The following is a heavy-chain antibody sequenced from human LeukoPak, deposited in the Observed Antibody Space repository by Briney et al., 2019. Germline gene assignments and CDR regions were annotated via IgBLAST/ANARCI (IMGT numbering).Heavy chain of an antibody. J-gene: IGHJ4*02. CDR1: GYTLTELS. Sequence: GASVKVSCKVSGYTLTELSMHWVRQAPGKGLEWMGGFDPEDGETIYAQKFQGRVTMTEDTSTDTAYMELSSLRSEDTAVYYCATDQGYYGSGSYKEEYWGQGTLVTVSS. V-gene: IGHV1-24*01. CDR2: FDPEDGET. D-gene: IGHD3-10*01. CDR3: ATDQGYYGSGSYKEEY.